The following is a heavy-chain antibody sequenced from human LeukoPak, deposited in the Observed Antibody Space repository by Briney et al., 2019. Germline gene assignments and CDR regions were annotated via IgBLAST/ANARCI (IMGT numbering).Heavy chain of an antibody. CDR1: GFTFSSYS. V-gene: IGHV3-21*01. Sequence: GGSLRLSCAASGFTFSSYSMNWVRQAPGKGLEWVSSISSSSSYIYYADSVKGRFTISRDNAKNSLYLQMNSLRAEDTAVYYCAMGRDGYNYFDYWGQGTLVTVSS. D-gene: IGHD5-24*01. CDR3: AMGRDGYNYFDY. CDR2: ISSSSSYI. J-gene: IGHJ4*02.